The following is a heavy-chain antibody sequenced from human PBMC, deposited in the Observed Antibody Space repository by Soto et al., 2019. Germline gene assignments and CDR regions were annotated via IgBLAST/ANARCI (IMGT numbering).Heavy chain of an antibody. Sequence: GGSLRLSCAASGFTFSSYGMHWVRQAPGKGLEWVAVTSYDGSNKYYADSVKGRFTISRDNSKNTLYLQMNSLRAEDTAVYYCAKDSDDSSGYYLSNNYYYGMDVWGQGTTVTVSS. CDR3: AKDSDDSSGYYLSNNYYYGMDV. CDR2: TSYDGSNK. D-gene: IGHD3-22*01. CDR1: GFTFSSYG. J-gene: IGHJ6*02. V-gene: IGHV3-30*18.